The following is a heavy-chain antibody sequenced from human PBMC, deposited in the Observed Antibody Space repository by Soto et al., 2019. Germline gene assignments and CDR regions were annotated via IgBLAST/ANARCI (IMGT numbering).Heavy chain of an antibody. CDR3: AKAAIPYNGRDDAFDL. CDR1: GYPFGDYA. Sequence: EVHLLESGGDLVQPGGTLILSCVASGYPFGDYAMRWVRQAPGKGLEWVSAIGPTEAHAPAYAASVKGRFTISRDNSRNILYLQMTNLRAEDTGVYYCAKAAIPYNGRDDAFDLWGQGTMVTVSS. J-gene: IGHJ3*01. CDR2: IGPTEAHAP. V-gene: IGHV3-23*01. D-gene: IGHD2-2*02.